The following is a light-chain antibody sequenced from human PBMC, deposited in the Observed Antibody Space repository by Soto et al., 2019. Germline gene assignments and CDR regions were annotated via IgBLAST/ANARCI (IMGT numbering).Light chain of an antibody. J-gene: IGLJ1*01. CDR2: EVS. V-gene: IGLV2-14*01. CDR1: SSDTAGYNY. Sequence: QSALTQPASVSGSPGQSITISCTGTSSDTAGYNYVSWYQQHPGKAPKLMIYEVSNRPSGVSNRFSGSQSGNTASLTISGLQAEDEANYYCSSYTTSNTPLYVSGTGTKLTVL. CDR3: SSYTTSNTPLYV.